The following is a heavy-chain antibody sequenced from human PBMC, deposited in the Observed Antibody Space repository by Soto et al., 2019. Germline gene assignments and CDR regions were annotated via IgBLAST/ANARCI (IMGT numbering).Heavy chain of an antibody. J-gene: IGHJ6*03. CDR1: GFTFSSYS. CDR3: ARDTPAPYYYYMDF. V-gene: IGHV3-21*01. CDR2: ISSSSSYI. Sequence: EVQLVESGGGLVKPGGSLRLSCAASGFTFSSYSMNWVRQAPGKGLEWVSSISSSSSYIYYADSVKGRFTISRDNAKNSLYLQMNSLRAEDTAVYYCARDTPAPYYYYMDFWGKGTTVTVSS.